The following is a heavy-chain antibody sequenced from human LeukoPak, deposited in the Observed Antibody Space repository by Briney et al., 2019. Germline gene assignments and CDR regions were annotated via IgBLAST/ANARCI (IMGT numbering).Heavy chain of an antibody. D-gene: IGHD3-22*01. CDR1: GFTFSSYR. CDR2: ISSRSSTI. CDR3: AREVEYYYDSSGYPYFDY. J-gene: IGHJ4*02. Sequence: PGGSLRLSCAASGFTFSSYRMDWVRQAPGKGLEWVSYISSRSSTIYYADSVKGRFTISRDNPKNSLYLQMNSLRAEDTAVYYCAREVEYYYDSSGYPYFDYWGQGTLVTVSS. V-gene: IGHV3-48*04.